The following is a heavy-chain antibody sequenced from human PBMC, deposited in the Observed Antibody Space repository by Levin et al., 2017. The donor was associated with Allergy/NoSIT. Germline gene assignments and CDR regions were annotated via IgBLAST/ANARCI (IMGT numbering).Heavy chain of an antibody. CDR1: GFTFSSYA. V-gene: IGHV3-30-3*01. CDR3: ARGGFTTEWQNDY. D-gene: IGHD1-14*01. Sequence: GGSLRLSCAASGFTFSSYALHWVRQAPGKGLKWVAVISYDGSNKYYADSVKGRFTISRDNSKNTLYLQMNSLRGEDTAVYYCARGGFTTEWQNDYWGPGTLVTVSS. CDR2: ISYDGSNK. J-gene: IGHJ4*02.